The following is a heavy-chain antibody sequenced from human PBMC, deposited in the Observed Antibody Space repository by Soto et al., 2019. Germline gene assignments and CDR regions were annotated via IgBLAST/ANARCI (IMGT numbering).Heavy chain of an antibody. CDR3: ARVQTTVTTDYYYGMDV. Sequence: ASVKVSCKASGYTFTSYGISWVRQAPGQGLEWMGWISAYNGNTNYAQKLQGRVTMTTDTSTSTAYTELRSLRSDDTAVYYCARVQTTVTTDYYYGMDVWGQGTTVTVSS. D-gene: IGHD4-4*01. V-gene: IGHV1-18*01. CDR1: GYTFTSYG. CDR2: ISAYNGNT. J-gene: IGHJ6*02.